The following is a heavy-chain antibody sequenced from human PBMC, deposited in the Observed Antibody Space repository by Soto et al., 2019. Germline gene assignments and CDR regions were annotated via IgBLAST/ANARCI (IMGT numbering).Heavy chain of an antibody. CDR1: GFTFSIYS. CDR3: AKVVKYDVLTGYYKGPDYYGMDV. J-gene: IGHJ6*02. V-gene: IGHV3-23*01. D-gene: IGHD3-9*01. Sequence: HLLESGGGLVQPGGSLRLSCAASGFTFSIYSMNWVRQAPGKGLEWVSLISGSGGSTHYADSVEGRFTISGDNSKNTLYLEMDSLRAEDTAVYYCAKVVKYDVLTGYYKGPDYYGMDVWGQGTTVTVSS. CDR2: ISGSGGST.